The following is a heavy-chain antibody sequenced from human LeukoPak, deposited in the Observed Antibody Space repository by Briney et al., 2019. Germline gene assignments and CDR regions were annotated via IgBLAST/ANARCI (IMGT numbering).Heavy chain of an antibody. CDR3: AKGPLLWD. CDR2: ISGSGGSP. V-gene: IGHV3-23*01. D-gene: IGHD2/OR15-2a*01. CDR1: GFTFSSSA. J-gene: IGHJ4*02. Sequence: GGSLRLSCAASGFTFSSSAMSWVRQAPGKGLEWVSSISGSGGSPYYADSVKGRFTISRGNSKNTLYLQMNSLRAEDTAVYYCAKGPLLWDWGQGILVTVSS.